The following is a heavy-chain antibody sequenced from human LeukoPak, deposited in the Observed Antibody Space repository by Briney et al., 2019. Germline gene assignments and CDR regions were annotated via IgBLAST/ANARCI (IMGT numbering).Heavy chain of an antibody. CDR3: ARQTASSRYCSSTSCYRGATKFDY. J-gene: IGHJ4*02. CDR2: INHSGST. D-gene: IGHD2-2*01. Sequence: SETLSLTCAVDGGSFSGYYWSWIRQPPGKGLEWIGEINHSGSTNYNPSLKSRVTISVDTSKNQFSLKLSSVTAADTAVYYCARQTASSRYCSSTSCYRGATKFDYWGQGTLVTVSS. V-gene: IGHV4-34*01. CDR1: GGSFSGYY.